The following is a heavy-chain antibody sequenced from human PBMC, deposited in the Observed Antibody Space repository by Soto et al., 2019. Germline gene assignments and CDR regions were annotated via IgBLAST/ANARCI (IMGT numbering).Heavy chain of an antibody. D-gene: IGHD3-9*01. V-gene: IGHV4-59*08. CDR3: ARHPGYYDVLTGYSTYYFDS. Sequence: PSETLSLTCTVSGGSISPYYWSWIRQPPGKGLDWIGYIYYRGNTNYNPSFKSRVTISVDTSKNQFSLRLSSVTAADTAVYYCARHPGYYDVLTGYSTYYFDSWGQGTLVTVSS. CDR2: IYYRGNT. J-gene: IGHJ4*02. CDR1: GGSISPYY.